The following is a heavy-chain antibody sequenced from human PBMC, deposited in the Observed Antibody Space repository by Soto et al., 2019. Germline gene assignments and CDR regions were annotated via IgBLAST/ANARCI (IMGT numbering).Heavy chain of an antibody. V-gene: IGHV3-13*05. D-gene: IGHD1-26*01. J-gene: IGHJ6*02. CDR1: GFSFRDYD. Sequence: ESGGGSVQPGESLRLSCAASGFSFRDYDMHWVRHRKGKGLEWVSALGAARDPYYVGSVKGRFSVSRDNAQNSLFLQRNNLRVDDTAVYFCARAYLGRLPRRADYYYAMDVWGRGTTVTVSS. CDR2: LGAARDP. CDR3: ARAYLGRLPRRADYYYAMDV.